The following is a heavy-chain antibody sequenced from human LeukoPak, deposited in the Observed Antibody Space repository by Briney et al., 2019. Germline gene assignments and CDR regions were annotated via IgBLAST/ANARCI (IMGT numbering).Heavy chain of an antibody. D-gene: IGHD1-26*01. V-gene: IGHV1-69*01. Sequence: SLKVSCKASGGTFSSYAISWVRQAPGQGLEWMGGIIPIFGTANYAQKFQGRVTITADESTSTAYMELSSLRSEDTAVYYCARQEGGGSYYGPFDYWGQGTLVTVSS. J-gene: IGHJ4*02. CDR2: IIPIFGTA. CDR1: GGTFSSYA. CDR3: ARQEGGGSYYGPFDY.